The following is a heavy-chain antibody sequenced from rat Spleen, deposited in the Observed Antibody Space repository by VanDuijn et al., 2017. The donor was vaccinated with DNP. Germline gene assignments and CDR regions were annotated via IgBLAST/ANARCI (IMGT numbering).Heavy chain of an antibody. CDR2: ISTGGGNT. CDR1: GFTFSDYA. J-gene: IGHJ4*01. CDR3: ARHRTIMPYYYSMDA. D-gene: IGHD1-12*01. V-gene: IGHV5S23*01. Sequence: EVQLVESGGGLVQPGRSLKFSCAASGFTFSDYAMAWVRQAPKKGLEWVASISTGGGNTYYRDSVKGRFTISRDNAKSTLYLQMDSLRSEDTATYYCARHRTIMPYYYSMDAWGQGASVTVSS.